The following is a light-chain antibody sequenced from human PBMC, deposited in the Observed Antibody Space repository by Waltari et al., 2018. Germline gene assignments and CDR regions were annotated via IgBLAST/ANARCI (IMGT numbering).Light chain of an antibody. CDR2: GAS. CDR3: QQYNNWPYT. CDR1: QSVSSN. J-gene: IGKJ2*01. Sequence: EIVMTQSPATLSVSPGESATLSCRASQSVSSNLAWYQQKPGQAPRLLIDGASTRATGIPARFSGSGSGTEFTLTISSMQSEDFAVYYCQQYNNWPYTFGQGTKLEIK. V-gene: IGKV3-15*01.